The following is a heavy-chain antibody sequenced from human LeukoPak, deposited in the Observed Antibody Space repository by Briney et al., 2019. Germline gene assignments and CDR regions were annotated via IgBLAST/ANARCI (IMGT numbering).Heavy chain of an antibody. CDR3: ARDLRYYDSSAENASG. V-gene: IGHV3-30-3*01. CDR1: GFTFSSYA. CDR2: ISYDGSNK. Sequence: GGSLRLTCAASGFTFSSYAMHWVRQAPGKGLEWVAVISYDGSNKYYADSVKGRFTISRDNAKNSLYLQMNSLRAEDTAVYYCARDLRYYDSSAENASGWGQGTLVTVSS. J-gene: IGHJ4*02. D-gene: IGHD3-22*01.